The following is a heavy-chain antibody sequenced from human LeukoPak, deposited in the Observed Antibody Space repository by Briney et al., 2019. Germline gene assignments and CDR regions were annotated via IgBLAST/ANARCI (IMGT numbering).Heavy chain of an antibody. CDR2: IIPILGIA. V-gene: IGHV1-69*04. J-gene: IGHJ4*02. D-gene: IGHD3-22*01. Sequence: GASVKVSCKASGGTFSSYAISWVRQAPGQGLEWMGRIIPILGIANYAQKFQGRVTITADQSTSTAYMELSSLRSEDTAVYYCARALNYYDSSGYYSMDYWGQGTLVTVSS. CDR3: ARALNYYDSSGYYSMDY. CDR1: GGTFSSYA.